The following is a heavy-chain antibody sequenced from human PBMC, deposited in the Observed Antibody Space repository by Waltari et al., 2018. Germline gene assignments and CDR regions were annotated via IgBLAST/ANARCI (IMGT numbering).Heavy chain of an antibody. CDR2: INWNGGST. V-gene: IGHV3-20*04. Sequence: EVQLVESGGGVVRPGGSLRLSCAASGFTFDDFGMSWVRQAPGKGLEWVSGINWNGGSTGYADSVKGRFTISRDNAKNSLYLQMNSLRAEDTALYYCAILDPHNSYGPIDYWGQGTLVTVSS. J-gene: IGHJ4*02. D-gene: IGHD5-18*01. CDR1: GFTFDDFG. CDR3: AILDPHNSYGPIDY.